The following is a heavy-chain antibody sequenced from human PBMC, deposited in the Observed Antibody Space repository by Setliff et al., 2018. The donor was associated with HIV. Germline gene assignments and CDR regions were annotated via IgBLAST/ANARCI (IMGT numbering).Heavy chain of an antibody. CDR3: AKSSPSIGYITDC. Sequence: SETLSLTCSVSGVSISSYYWSWIRHSPGRGLEWIGIIFPGGATNYNPSLTSRVTISVDTSKNHLFLKLTSVTTADTAVYFCAKSSPSIGYITDCWGQGAPGTVS. J-gene: IGHJ4*02. V-gene: IGHV4-59*01. D-gene: IGHD5-12*01. CDR1: GVSISSYY. CDR2: IFPGGAT.